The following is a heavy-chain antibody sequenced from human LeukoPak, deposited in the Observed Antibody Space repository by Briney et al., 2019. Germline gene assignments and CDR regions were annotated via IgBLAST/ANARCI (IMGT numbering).Heavy chain of an antibody. CDR1: GGSISSSSYY. J-gene: IGHJ5*02. CDR3: ARHAVNYDFWSGYLPNWFDP. D-gene: IGHD3-3*01. V-gene: IGHV4-39*01. Sequence: SETLSLTCTASGGSISSSSYYWGWIRQPPGKGLEWIGSIYYSGSTYYNPSLKSRVTISVDTSKNQFSLKLSSVTAADTAVYYCARHAVNYDFWSGYLPNWFDPWGQGTLVTVSS. CDR2: IYYSGST.